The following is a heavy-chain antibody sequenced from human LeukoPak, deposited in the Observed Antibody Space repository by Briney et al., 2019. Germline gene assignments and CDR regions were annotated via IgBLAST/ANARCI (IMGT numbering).Heavy chain of an antibody. D-gene: IGHD5-18*01. CDR3: ARRAREYSHDAFDI. CDR2: INPNSRGT. J-gene: IGHJ3*02. V-gene: IGHV1-2*02. CDR1: GYTFTDYY. Sequence: ASVKVSCTASGYTFTDYYMHWVRQVPGQGLEWMGWINPNSRGTDSAQKFQGRFSMTGDTSISTAYMELSRLRSDDTAVYYCARRAREYSHDAFDIWGQGTMVTVSS.